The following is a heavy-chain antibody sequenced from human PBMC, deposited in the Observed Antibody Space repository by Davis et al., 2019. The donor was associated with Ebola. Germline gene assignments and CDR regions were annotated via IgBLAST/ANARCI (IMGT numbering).Heavy chain of an antibody. CDR1: VYTFTSYG. V-gene: IGHV1-18*01. Sequence: ASVKVSCKASVYTFTSYGISWVRQAPGQGLEWMGWISAYNGNTNYAQKLQGRVTMTTDTSTSTAYMELRSLRSDDTAVYYCARDRSVYCSGGSCSRPYWFDPWGQGTLVTVSS. D-gene: IGHD2-15*01. CDR2: ISAYNGNT. J-gene: IGHJ5*02. CDR3: ARDRSVYCSGGSCSRPYWFDP.